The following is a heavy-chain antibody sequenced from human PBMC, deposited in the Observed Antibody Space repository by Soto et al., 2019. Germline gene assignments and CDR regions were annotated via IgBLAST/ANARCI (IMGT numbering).Heavy chain of an antibody. V-gene: IGHV1-69*06. CDR1: GGALSSYP. Sequence: SATVSCKAPGGALSSYPSSWVRQAPGQGPEGRVRSNPNSGTANYAQKFPGRDTITADNSTSTAYMELSSLRSEDTSVYHCTRPVYYSRGYGWVLDAIAIR. D-gene: IGHD3-22*01. J-gene: IGHJ3*02. CDR2: SNPNSGTA. CDR3: TRPVYYSRGYGWVLDAIAI.